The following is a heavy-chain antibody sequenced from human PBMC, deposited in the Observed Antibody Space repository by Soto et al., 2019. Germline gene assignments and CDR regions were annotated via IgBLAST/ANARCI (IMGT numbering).Heavy chain of an antibody. CDR3: AKLVAAAGSDY. CDR1: GFTFSSYG. CDR2: IGASGGST. J-gene: IGHJ4*02. D-gene: IGHD6-13*01. Sequence: GGSLRLSCAASGFTFSSYGMSWVRQAPGKGLEWVSSIGASGGSTYYADSVKGRFTISRDNSKNTVYLQMNSLRAEDTAVYYCAKLVAAAGSDYWGQGTLVTVSS. V-gene: IGHV3-23*01.